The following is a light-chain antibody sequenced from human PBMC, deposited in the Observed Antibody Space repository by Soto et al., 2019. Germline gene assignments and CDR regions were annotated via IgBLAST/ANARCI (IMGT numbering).Light chain of an antibody. CDR3: GTGDSSLSAPEV. CDR1: SSNIGNNY. V-gene: IGLV1-51*01. CDR2: DNN. J-gene: IGLJ2*01. Sequence: QSVLTQPPSVSAAPGQKVTISCSGSSSNIGNNYVSWYQQLPGTAPKLLIYDNNKRPSGIPDRFSGSKSGTSATLGITGLQTGDEADYYCGTGDSSLSAPEVFGGGTKLTVL.